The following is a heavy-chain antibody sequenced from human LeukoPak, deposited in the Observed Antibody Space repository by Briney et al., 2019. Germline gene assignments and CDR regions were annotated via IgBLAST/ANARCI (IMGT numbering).Heavy chain of an antibody. J-gene: IGHJ6*02. V-gene: IGHV3-30-3*01. D-gene: IGHD2-21*01. Sequence: PGGSLRLSCAASGFTFTSYAMHWVRQAPGKGLEWVAVISNDGNNQYYADSVKGRFTISRDSSKNTLYLQMNSLRAEDTAVYYCAKGDDSIYYYGMDVWGQGTTVTVSS. CDR2: ISNDGNNQ. CDR3: AKGDDSIYYYGMDV. CDR1: GFTFTSYA.